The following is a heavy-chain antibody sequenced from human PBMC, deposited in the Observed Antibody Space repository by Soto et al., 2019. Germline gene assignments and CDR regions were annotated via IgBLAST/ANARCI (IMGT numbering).Heavy chain of an antibody. J-gene: IGHJ6*02. CDR2: FDPEDGET. D-gene: IGHD4-4*01. V-gene: IGHV1-24*01. CDR1: GYTLTELS. Sequence: GASVKVSCKVSGYTLTELSMHWVRQAPGKGLEWMGGFDPEDGETIYAQKFQGRVTMTEDTSTDTAYMELSSLRSEDTAVYYCARVMTTVPAPQEYYYYYYGMDVWGQGTTVTVSS. CDR3: ARVMTTVPAPQEYYYYYYGMDV.